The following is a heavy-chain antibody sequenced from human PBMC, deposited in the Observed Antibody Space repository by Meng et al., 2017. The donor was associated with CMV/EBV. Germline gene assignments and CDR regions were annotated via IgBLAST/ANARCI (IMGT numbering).Heavy chain of an antibody. CDR2: INPNSGGT. Sequence: ASVKVSCKASGYTFTGYYMHWVRQAPGQGLEWMGWINPNSGGTNYAQKFQGRVTMTRDTSISTAYMELSRLRSDDTVVYYCARTKYYDFWSGSNQYYFDYWGQGTLVTVSS. V-gene: IGHV1-2*02. J-gene: IGHJ4*02. D-gene: IGHD3-3*01. CDR3: ARTKYYDFWSGSNQYYFDY. CDR1: GYTFTGYY.